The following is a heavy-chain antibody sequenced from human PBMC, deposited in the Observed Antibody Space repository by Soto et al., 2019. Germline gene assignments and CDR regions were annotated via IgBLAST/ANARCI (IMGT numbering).Heavy chain of an antibody. J-gene: IGHJ3*02. CDR1: GGSFSGYY. V-gene: IGHV4-34*01. CDR2: INHSGST. D-gene: IGHD5-12*01. CDR3: SRSKRRDGYNCKIGAFDI. Sequence: PSETLSLTCDVYGGSFSGYYWSWIRQPPGKGLEWIGEINHSGSTNCNPSLKSRFTISLDTSKNQFSLKLCSVSAADTAVYYCSRSKRRDGYNCKIGAFDIWGQGTMVTVSS.